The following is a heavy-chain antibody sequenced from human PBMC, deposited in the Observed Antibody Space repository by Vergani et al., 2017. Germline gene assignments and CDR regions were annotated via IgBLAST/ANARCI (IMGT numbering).Heavy chain of an antibody. V-gene: IGHV1-69*01. CDR2: IIPIFGTA. Sequence: QVQLVQSGAEVKKPGSSVKVSCKASGGTFSSYAISWVRQAPGQGLEWMGGIIPIFGTANYAQKFQGRVTITADESTSTAYMELSSLRSEDTAVYYCARVPRYCSSTSCPNAFDIWGQGTTVTVSS. J-gene: IGHJ3*02. CDR3: ARVPRYCSSTSCPNAFDI. D-gene: IGHD2-2*01. CDR1: GGTFSSYA.